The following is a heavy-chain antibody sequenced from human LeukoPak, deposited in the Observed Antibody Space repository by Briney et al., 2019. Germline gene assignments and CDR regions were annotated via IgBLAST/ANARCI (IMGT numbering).Heavy chain of an antibody. J-gene: IGHJ4*02. D-gene: IGHD2-21*02. CDR3: ARDLAYCGGDCYSTPFDY. CDR2: ISSSGSTI. Sequence: GALRLSCAASGFTFSSYEMNWVRQAPGKGLEWVSYISSSGSTIYYADSVKGRFTISRDNAKNSLYLQMNSLRAEDTAVYYCARDLAYCGGDCYSTPFDYWGQGTLVTVSS. V-gene: IGHV3-48*03. CDR1: GFTFSSYE.